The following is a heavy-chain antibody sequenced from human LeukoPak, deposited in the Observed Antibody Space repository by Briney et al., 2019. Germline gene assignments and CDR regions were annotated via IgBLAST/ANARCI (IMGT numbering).Heavy chain of an antibody. CDR3: ARLGPGMNFFYLDF. J-gene: IGHJ4*02. V-gene: IGHV3-48*03. CDR1: GFTFSSYE. Sequence: PGGSLRLSCAASGFTFSSYEMNWARQAPGKGLEWVSYISSSGSSIDYADSVKGRFIISRDNAKNSLYLQLNSLRAEDTALYYCARLGPGMNFFYLDFWGQGTLVTVSS. CDR2: ISSSGSSI. D-gene: IGHD3-10*01.